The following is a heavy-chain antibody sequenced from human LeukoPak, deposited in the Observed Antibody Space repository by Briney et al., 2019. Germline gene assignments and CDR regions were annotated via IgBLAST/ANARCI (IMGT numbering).Heavy chain of an antibody. D-gene: IGHD3-10*01. J-gene: IGHJ4*02. V-gene: IGHV3-23*01. Sequence: HPGGSLRLSCAASGFTFSSYALSWVRQAPGKGLEWVSALSGSGGSTYYADSVKGRFTISRDNAKNTLYLQMNSLRAEDTAVYYCAGILKFGDLNQKYYFDYWGQGTLVTVSS. CDR1: GFTFSSYA. CDR3: AGILKFGDLNQKYYFDY. CDR2: LSGSGGST.